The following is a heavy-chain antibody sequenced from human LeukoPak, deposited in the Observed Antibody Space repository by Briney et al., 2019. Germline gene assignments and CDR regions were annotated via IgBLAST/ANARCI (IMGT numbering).Heavy chain of an antibody. CDR1: GFTFSSYG. D-gene: IGHD2-8*02. Sequence: GGSLRLSCAASGFTFSSYGMHWVRQTPGKGLEWVAIISYDGSNKYSADSVKGRFTISRDNPKNTLYLQMNSLRAEDTAVYCCAKDTSRLVVNAPLDYWGQGTLVTVSS. CDR3: AKDTSRLVVNAPLDY. J-gene: IGHJ4*02. V-gene: IGHV3-30*18. CDR2: ISYDGSNK.